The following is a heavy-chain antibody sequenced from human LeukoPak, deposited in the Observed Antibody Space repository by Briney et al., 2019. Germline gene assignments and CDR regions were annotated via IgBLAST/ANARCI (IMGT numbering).Heavy chain of an antibody. CDR3: ARLPNIGGKEYYFDY. CDR2: IYPGDSDT. D-gene: IGHD2/OR15-2a*01. Sequence: GESLKISCKGSGYSFTNYWIGWVRQMPGKGLEWMGIIYPGDSDTRYSPSFQGQVTISADKSISTAYLQWSSLKAADTAMYYCARLPNIGGKEYYFDYWGQGTLVTVSS. CDR1: GYSFTNYW. V-gene: IGHV5-51*01. J-gene: IGHJ4*02.